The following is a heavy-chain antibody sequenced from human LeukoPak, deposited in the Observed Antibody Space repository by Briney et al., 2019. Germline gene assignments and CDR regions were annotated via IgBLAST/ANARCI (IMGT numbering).Heavy chain of an antibody. D-gene: IGHD4-23*01. V-gene: IGHV1-69*13. CDR2: IIPIFGTA. Sequence: ASVKVSCKASGGTFSSYAISWVRQAPGQGLEWMGGIIPIFGTANYAQKFQGRVTITADESTSTAYMELSSLRSEDTAVYYCARDAPLSYGGNSYDAFDIWGQGTMVTVFS. J-gene: IGHJ3*02. CDR1: GGTFSSYA. CDR3: ARDAPLSYGGNSYDAFDI.